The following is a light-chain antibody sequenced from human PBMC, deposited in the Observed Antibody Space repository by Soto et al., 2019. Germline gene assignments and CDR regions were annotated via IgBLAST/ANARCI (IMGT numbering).Light chain of an antibody. CDR3: QQYNNYPRT. V-gene: IGKV1-5*01. CDR2: DAS. J-gene: IGKJ1*01. Sequence: DIQMTQSPSTLSASIGDRVTITCRASESIRTWLAWYQHKPGKAPKFLIYDASSLASGVPSRFSGSGSGTEFTLTISNLQPDDFATYFCQQYNNYPRTFGQGTKVEIK. CDR1: ESIRTW.